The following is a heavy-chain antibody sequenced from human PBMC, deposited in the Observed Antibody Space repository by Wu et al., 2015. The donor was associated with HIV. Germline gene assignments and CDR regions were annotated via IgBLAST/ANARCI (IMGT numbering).Heavy chain of an antibody. CDR1: GDGFTSYA. V-gene: IGHV1-69*05. Sequence: QAQLVQSGAEVKKPGSSVKVTCKASGDGFTSYAVSWVRQAPGEGLERMGGINPLFGTVKPVEKFQDRVTFSTDEFKTTVYMELRSLRSEDSAVYYCARNTDSVATSLYSLGVWGQGTTITVSS. CDR2: INPLFGTV. CDR3: ARNTDSVATSLYSLGV. J-gene: IGHJ6*02. D-gene: IGHD5-12*01.